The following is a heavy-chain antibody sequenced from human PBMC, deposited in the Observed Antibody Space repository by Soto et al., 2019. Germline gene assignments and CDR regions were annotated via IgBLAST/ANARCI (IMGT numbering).Heavy chain of an antibody. V-gene: IGHV5-51*04. D-gene: IGHD6-19*01. CDR1: GYSFTSYW. J-gene: IGHJ3*02. CDR3: ASSPGIGVAGTGAAFDI. CDR2: IYPGDSDT. Sequence: GESLNISCKGSGYSFTSYWIGWVRQMPGKGLEWMGIIYPGDSDTRYSPSFQGQVTISADKPISTAYLQWSSLKASDTAMYYCASSPGIGVAGTGAAFDIWGQGTMVTVSS.